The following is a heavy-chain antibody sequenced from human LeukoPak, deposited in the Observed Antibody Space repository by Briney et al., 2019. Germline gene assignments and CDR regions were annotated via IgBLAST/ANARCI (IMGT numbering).Heavy chain of an antibody. D-gene: IGHD3-9*01. CDR1: GGSIGNSSYY. V-gene: IGHV4-39*01. Sequence: TSETLSLTCSVSGGSIGNSSYYWGWIRQPPGKGLEWIGAIYYSGSTYFNPSLKSRVTMSVDTSENQFFLKLSSVTAADTAVYYCASQYYDILTGYPYYFDYWGQGTLVTVSS. CDR2: IYYSGST. CDR3: ASQYYDILTGYPYYFDY. J-gene: IGHJ4*02.